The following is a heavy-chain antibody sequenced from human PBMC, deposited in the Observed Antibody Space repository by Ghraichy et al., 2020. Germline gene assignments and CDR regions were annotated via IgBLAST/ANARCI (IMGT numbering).Heavy chain of an antibody. Sequence: SETLSLTCAVYGGSFSGYYWSWIRRPPGKGLERIGEINHSGSTNYNPSLKSRVTISVDTSKNQFSLKLSSVTAADTAVYYCATSGADSSSWYPEIGLSADYYYGMDVWGQGTTVTVSS. J-gene: IGHJ6*02. V-gene: IGHV4-34*01. CDR1: GGSFSGYY. D-gene: IGHD6-13*01. CDR3: ATSGADSSSWYPEIGLSADYYYGMDV. CDR2: INHSGST.